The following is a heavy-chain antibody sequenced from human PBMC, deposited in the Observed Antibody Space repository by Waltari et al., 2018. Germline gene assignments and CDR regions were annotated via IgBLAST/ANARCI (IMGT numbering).Heavy chain of an antibody. CDR3: AKDVVVVPAATYRRHDAFDI. CDR1: GFTFSSYA. J-gene: IGHJ3*02. Sequence: EVQLLESGGGLVQPGGSLRLSCAASGFTFSSYAMRWVRQAPGKGREWVSVIYSGGSTYYADSVKGRFTISRDNSKNTLYLQMNSLRAEDTAVYYCAKDVVVVPAATYRRHDAFDIWGQGTMVTVSS. V-gene: IGHV3-23*03. CDR2: IYSGGST. D-gene: IGHD2-2*01.